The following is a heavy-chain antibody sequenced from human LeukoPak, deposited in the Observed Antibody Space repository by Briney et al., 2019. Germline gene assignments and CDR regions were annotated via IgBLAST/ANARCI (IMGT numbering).Heavy chain of an antibody. Sequence: GRSLRLSCAASGFTFSSYWMSWVRQAPGKGLEWVANIKQDGSEKYYVDSVKGRFTISRDNAKNSLYLQMNSLRAEDTAVYYCASYIPDIVVVAAATDRRDYWGQGTLVTVSS. CDR2: IKQDGSEK. V-gene: IGHV3-7*02. J-gene: IGHJ4*02. D-gene: IGHD2-15*01. CDR1: GFTFSSYW. CDR3: ASYIPDIVVVAAATDRRDY.